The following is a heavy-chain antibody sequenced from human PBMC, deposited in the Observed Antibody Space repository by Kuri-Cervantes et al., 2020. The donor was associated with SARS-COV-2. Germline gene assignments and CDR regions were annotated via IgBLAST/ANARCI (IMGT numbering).Heavy chain of an antibody. V-gene: IGHV3-30-3*01. Sequence: GESLKISCAASGFTFSSYAMHWVRQAPGKGLEWVAVISYDGSNKYYADSVKGRFTISRDNSKNTLYLQMNSLRAEDTAVYYCARQGLRDQGWLVGYYYYYMDVWGKGTTVTVSS. CDR3: ARQGLRDQGWLVGYYYYYMDV. CDR2: ISYDGSNK. D-gene: IGHD6-19*01. CDR1: GFTFSSYA. J-gene: IGHJ6*03.